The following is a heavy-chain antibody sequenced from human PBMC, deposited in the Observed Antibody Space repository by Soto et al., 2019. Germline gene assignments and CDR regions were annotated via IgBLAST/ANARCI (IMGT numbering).Heavy chain of an antibody. CDR2: IYYSGST. J-gene: IGHJ4*02. CDR1: GGSISSGGYY. V-gene: IGHV4-31*03. D-gene: IGHD6-13*01. CDR3: ARDRSAAAGTFDY. Sequence: TLSLTCTVSGGSISSGGYYWSWILQHPGKGLERIGYIYYSGSTYYNPSLKSRVTISVDTSKNQFSLKLSSVTAADTAVYYCARDRSAAAGTFDYWGQGTLVTVSS.